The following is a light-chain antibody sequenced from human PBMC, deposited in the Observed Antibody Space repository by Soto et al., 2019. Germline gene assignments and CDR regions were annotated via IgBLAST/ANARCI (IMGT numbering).Light chain of an antibody. J-gene: IGLJ1*01. Sequence: QSALTQPASVSASPGQSITISCTGTSSDVGGHIFVAWYQQHPDKAPKIILYDVSKRPSGVPDRFSGSKSGNTASLTISGLQAEDEADYYCCSYAGSYTYVFGTGTKVTVL. CDR3: CSYAGSYTYV. CDR2: DVS. V-gene: IGLV2-11*01. CDR1: SSDVGGHIF.